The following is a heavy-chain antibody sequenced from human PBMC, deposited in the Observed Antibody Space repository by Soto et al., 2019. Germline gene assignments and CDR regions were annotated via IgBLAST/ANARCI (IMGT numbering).Heavy chain of an antibody. CDR3: AIKLRITMVRGAFDY. CDR2: INHSGST. D-gene: IGHD3-10*01. Sequence: SETLSLTCAVYGGSFSGYYWSWIRQPPGKGLEWIGEINHSGSTNYNPSLKSRVTISVDTSKNQFSLKLSSVTAADTAVYYCAIKLRITMVRGAFDYWGQGTLVTVSS. CDR1: GGSFSGYY. V-gene: IGHV4-34*01. J-gene: IGHJ4*02.